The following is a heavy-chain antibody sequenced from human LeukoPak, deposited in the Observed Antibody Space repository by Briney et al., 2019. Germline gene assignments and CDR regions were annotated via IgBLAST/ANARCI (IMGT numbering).Heavy chain of an antibody. Sequence: AASVKVSCKASGYTFTSYGISWVRQAPGQGLEWMGWISAYNGNTNYAQKFQGRVTMTRDTSTSTVYMELSSLRSEDTAVYYCARARDYGDFRFDYWGQGTLVTVSS. J-gene: IGHJ4*02. D-gene: IGHD4-17*01. V-gene: IGHV1-18*01. CDR1: GYTFTSYG. CDR2: ISAYNGNT. CDR3: ARARDYGDFRFDY.